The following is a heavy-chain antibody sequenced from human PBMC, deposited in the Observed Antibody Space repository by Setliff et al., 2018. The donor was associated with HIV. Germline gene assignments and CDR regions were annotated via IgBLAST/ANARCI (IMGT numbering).Heavy chain of an antibody. J-gene: IGHJ4*02. CDR3: ARGHTWNYYGGDYFDY. CDR2: IYSSGNT. D-gene: IGHD1-7*01. CDR1: GGSVTDYF. Sequence: NPSETLSLTCTVSGGSVTDYFWNWIRQPPGKGLEWIGYIYSSGNTNYNPSLESRVSISLDTSKNQFSLRLSSVTATDTAVYYCARGHTWNYYGGDYFDYRGQGTLVTVS. V-gene: IGHV4-59*02.